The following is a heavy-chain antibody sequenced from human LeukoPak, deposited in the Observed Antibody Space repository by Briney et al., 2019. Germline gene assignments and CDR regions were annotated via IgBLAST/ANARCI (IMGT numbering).Heavy chain of an antibody. CDR1: GFTFSSYS. D-gene: IGHD3-22*01. CDR2: ISSSSSYI. Sequence: GESLRLSCAASGFTFSSYSMNWVRQAPGKGLEWVSSISSSSSYIYYADSVKGRFTISGDNAKNSLFLQMNSLRAEDTAVYYCARDSDFDSSGYYPYYYYYYNMDVWGQGTTVTVSS. J-gene: IGHJ6*02. V-gene: IGHV3-21*01. CDR3: ARDSDFDSSGYYPYYYYYYNMDV.